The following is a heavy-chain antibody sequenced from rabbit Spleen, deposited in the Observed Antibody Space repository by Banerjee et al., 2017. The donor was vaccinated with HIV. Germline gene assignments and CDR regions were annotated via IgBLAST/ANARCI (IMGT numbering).Heavy chain of an antibody. CDR1: GFSFSDRDV. J-gene: IGHJ6*01. D-gene: IGHD8-1*01. CDR3: ARDAGTSFSTYGMDL. V-gene: IGHV1S45*01. Sequence: QEQLEESGGGLVKPEGSLTLTCKASGFSFSDRDVMCWVRQAPGKGLEWIACISTGSSGSTHYASWAKGRFTISKTSSTTVTLQMTSLTAADTATYFCARDAGTSFSTYGMDLWGPGTLVTVS. CDR2: ISTGSSGST.